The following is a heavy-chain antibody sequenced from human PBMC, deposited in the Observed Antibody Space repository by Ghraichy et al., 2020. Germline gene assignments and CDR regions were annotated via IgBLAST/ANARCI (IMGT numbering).Heavy chain of an antibody. CDR1: GFTFSSYS. J-gene: IGHJ5*02. CDR3: AREVAQFSRQRGWFDP. D-gene: IGHD6-25*01. Sequence: GGSLRLSCAASGFTFSSYSMNWVRQAPGKGLEWVSSISSSSSYIYYADSVKGRFTISRDNAKNSLYLQMNSLRAEDTAVYYCAREVAQFSRQRGWFDPWGQGTLVTVSS. V-gene: IGHV3-21*01. CDR2: ISSSSSYI.